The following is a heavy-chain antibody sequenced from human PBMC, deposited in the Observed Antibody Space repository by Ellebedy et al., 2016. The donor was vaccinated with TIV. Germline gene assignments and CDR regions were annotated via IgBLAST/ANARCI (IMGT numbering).Heavy chain of an antibody. Sequence: GGSLRLXCAASGFSFSNYPMTWVRQAPGKGLEWVSGISDSGGSTYYADSVKGRFTISRDNSKNTLYLQMNSLRAEDTAVYYCAKVGGMDVWGQGTTVTVSS. V-gene: IGHV3-23*01. J-gene: IGHJ6*02. CDR2: ISDSGGST. CDR1: GFSFSNYP. CDR3: AKVGGMDV.